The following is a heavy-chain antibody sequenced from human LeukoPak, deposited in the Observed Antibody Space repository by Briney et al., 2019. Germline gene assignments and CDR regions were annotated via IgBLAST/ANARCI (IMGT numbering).Heavy chain of an antibody. D-gene: IGHD3-22*01. Sequence: ESGGSLRLSCAASGFTFSSYAMSWVRQAPGKGLEWVSAISGSGGSTYYADSVKGRFTISRDNSKNTLYLQMNSLRAEDTAVYYCAKEPSYDSSGPGPFDYWGQGTLVTVSS. CDR3: AKEPSYDSSGPGPFDY. CDR1: GFTFSSYA. J-gene: IGHJ4*02. CDR2: ISGSGGST. V-gene: IGHV3-23*01.